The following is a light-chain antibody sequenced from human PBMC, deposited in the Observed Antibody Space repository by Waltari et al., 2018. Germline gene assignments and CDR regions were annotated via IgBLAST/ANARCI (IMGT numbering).Light chain of an antibody. CDR3: QQSYSTPYT. Sequence: DIQMTQSPSSLSASVGDRVTITCLASQSITSYLNWYQQKPGKAPKLLIYATSSLQSGVPSRFSGSYSGTDFTLTISSLQPEDFATYYCQQSYSTPYTFGQGTKLEIK. CDR1: QSITSY. J-gene: IGKJ2*01. CDR2: ATS. V-gene: IGKV1-39*01.